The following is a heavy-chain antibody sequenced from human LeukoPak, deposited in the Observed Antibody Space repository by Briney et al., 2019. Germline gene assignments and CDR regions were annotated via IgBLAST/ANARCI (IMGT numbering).Heavy chain of an antibody. J-gene: IGHJ4*02. CDR1: GFTFRSYG. Sequence: GGSLRLSCGASGFTFRSYGKHWVRQAPGKGPEGVAVISYDGSNKYYADSVKGRFTISRDNSKNTLYLQMNSLRAEDTAVYYCAKDRTYYYDSFDYWGQGTLVTVSS. D-gene: IGHD3-22*01. CDR2: ISYDGSNK. V-gene: IGHV3-30*18. CDR3: AKDRTYYYDSFDY.